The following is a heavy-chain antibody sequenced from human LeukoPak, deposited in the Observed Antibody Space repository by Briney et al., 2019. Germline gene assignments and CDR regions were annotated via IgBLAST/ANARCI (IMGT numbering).Heavy chain of an antibody. Sequence: GGSLRLSCAASGFTFSSYAMSWVRQAPGKGLEWVSAISGTGGRTYYAGSVKGRFTISRDNSKNTLYLQMNSLRAEDTAVYYCAKEPASSGWFDPWGQGTLVAVSS. D-gene: IGHD6-19*01. V-gene: IGHV3-23*01. CDR3: AKEPASSGWFDP. CDR1: GFTFSSYA. J-gene: IGHJ5*02. CDR2: ISGTGGRT.